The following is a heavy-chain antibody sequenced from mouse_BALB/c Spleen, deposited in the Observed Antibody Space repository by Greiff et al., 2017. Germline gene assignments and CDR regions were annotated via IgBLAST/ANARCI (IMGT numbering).Heavy chain of an antibody. J-gene: IGHJ4*01. CDR3: SRGNYDYYAMDY. Sequence: DVKLQESGPGLVKPSQSLSLTCSVTGYSITSGYYWNWIRQFPGNKLEWMGYISYDGSNNYNPSLKNRISITRDTSKNQFFLKLNSVTTEDTATYYCSRGNYDYYAMDYWGQGTSVTVSS. CDR2: ISYDGSN. V-gene: IGHV3-6*02. D-gene: IGHD2-1*01. CDR1: GYSITSGYY.